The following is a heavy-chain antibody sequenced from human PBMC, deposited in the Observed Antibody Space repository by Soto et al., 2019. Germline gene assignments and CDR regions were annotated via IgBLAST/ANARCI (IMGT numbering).Heavy chain of an antibody. Sequence: PSETLSLTCTVSGDSMTKYYWSWIRQSAGKGLEWIGRIYTSGSTNCNPSLKSRVTMSIDTSNKHFSLSLKSVTAADTAAYYCARTVGAAYYFDFWGQGALVTVSS. J-gene: IGHJ4*02. CDR2: IYTSGST. CDR3: ARTVGAAYYFDF. V-gene: IGHV4-4*07. D-gene: IGHD1-26*01. CDR1: GDSMTKYY.